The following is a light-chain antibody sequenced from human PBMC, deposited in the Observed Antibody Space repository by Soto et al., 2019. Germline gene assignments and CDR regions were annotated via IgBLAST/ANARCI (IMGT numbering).Light chain of an antibody. J-gene: IGLJ3*02. Sequence: QSALTQPPSASGSPGQSVTISCTGTSSDVGGYKFVSWYQQHPGKAPKLLIYEVTQRPSGVPDRFSGSKSGNTASLTVSGLQADDEAVYYCYSYAGRNIWVFGGGTKVTVL. CDR3: YSYAGRNIWV. V-gene: IGLV2-8*01. CDR2: EVT. CDR1: SSDVGGYKF.